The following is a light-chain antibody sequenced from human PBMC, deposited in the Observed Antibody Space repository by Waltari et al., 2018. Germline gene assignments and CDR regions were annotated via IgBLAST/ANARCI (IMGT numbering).Light chain of an antibody. V-gene: IGLV2-14*03. Sequence: QSALTQPASVSGSPGQSISSSCTGTSSDVGGYDYVSWYQQYPGKATKLMIFDVSNRPSGVSDHFSGSKSGNTASLTISGLQAEDEAYYYCSSYSTSSTLVVFGGGTKVTVL. CDR2: DVS. CDR3: SSYSTSSTLVV. CDR1: SSDVGGYDY. J-gene: IGLJ2*01.